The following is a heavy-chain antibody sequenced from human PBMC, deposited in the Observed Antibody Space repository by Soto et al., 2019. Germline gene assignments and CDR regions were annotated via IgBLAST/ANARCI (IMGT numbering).Heavy chain of an antibody. J-gene: IGHJ4*02. Sequence: GGSLRLSCAASGFTFTSHAMSWIRKTPGKGLEWVSAINAGTTYYADSVRGRFTISRDDSKNTLFLQMNSLRAEDTAVYYCAKEGSPPYFDFWGQGSLVTVSS. V-gene: IGHV3-23*01. CDR3: AKEGSPPYFDF. CDR2: INAGTT. CDR1: GFTFTSHA. D-gene: IGHD3-10*01.